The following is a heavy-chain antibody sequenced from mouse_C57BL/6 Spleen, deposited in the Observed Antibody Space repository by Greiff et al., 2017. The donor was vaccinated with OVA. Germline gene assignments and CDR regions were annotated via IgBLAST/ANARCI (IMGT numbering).Heavy chain of an antibody. D-gene: IGHD1-1*01. Sequence: QVQLQQPGAELVRPGSSVKLSCKASGYTFTSSWMDWVKQRPGQGLEWIGNIYPSDSETHYNQKFKDKATLTVDKSSSTAYMQLSSLTSEDSAVYYCARSDYGSSYWYFDVWGTGTTVTVSS. CDR3: ARSDYGSSYWYFDV. V-gene: IGHV1-61*01. J-gene: IGHJ1*03. CDR2: IYPSDSET. CDR1: GYTFTSSW.